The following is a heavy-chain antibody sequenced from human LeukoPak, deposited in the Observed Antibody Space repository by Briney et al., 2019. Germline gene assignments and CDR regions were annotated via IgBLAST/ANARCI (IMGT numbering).Heavy chain of an antibody. D-gene: IGHD5-12*01. CDR2: IYYSGST. CDR1: GGSISSYY. V-gene: IGHV4-59*08. J-gene: IGHJ4*02. CDR3: ARRGYSGYDFDY. Sequence: PSETLSLTCTVSGGSISSYYWSWIRQPPGKGLEWIGYIYYSGSTNYNPSLKGRVTISVDTSKNQFSLKLSSVTAADTAVYYCARRGYSGYDFDYWGQGTLVTVSS.